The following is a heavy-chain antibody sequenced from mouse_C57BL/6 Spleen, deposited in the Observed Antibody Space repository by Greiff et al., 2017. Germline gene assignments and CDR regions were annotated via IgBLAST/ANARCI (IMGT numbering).Heavy chain of an antibody. CDR1: GFSFTSYG. J-gene: IGHJ4*01. V-gene: IGHV2-3*01. CDR2: IWGDGST. CDR3: AKRGDAMDY. Sequence: VKLMESGPGLVAPSQRLSITCTVSGFSFTSYGVSWVRQPPGKGLEWLGVIWGDGSTNYHSALISRLSISKDNSKSQVFLKLNRLQTDDTATYYCAKRGDAMDYWGQGTSVTVSS.